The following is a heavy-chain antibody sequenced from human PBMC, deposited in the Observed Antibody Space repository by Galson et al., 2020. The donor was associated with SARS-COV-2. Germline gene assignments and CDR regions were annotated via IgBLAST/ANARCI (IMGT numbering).Heavy chain of an antibody. D-gene: IGHD6-6*01. CDR1: GFTFSSYE. Sequence: GGSLRLPCAASGFTFSSYELNWVRQAPGKGLEWVSYISSSGSTIYYADSVKGRFTISRDNAKNTLYLQMNSLRAEDTAVYYCARDRRIAALGMDVWGLGTTVTVSS. J-gene: IGHJ6*02. CDR3: ARDRRIAALGMDV. CDR2: ISSSGSTI. V-gene: IGHV3-48*03.